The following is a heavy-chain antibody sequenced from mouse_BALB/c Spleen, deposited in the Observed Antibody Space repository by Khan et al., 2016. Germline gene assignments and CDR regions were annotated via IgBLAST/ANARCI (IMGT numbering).Heavy chain of an antibody. CDR2: ISNGGGST. CDR1: GFTFSDYY. J-gene: IGHJ3*01. Sequence: EVELVESGGGLVQPGGSLKLSCATSGFTFSDYYMYWVRQTPEKRLEWVAYISNGGGSTYYPDTVKGRFTISRDNAKNTLYLQMSRLKSEDTAMYYCARSSNTTATWFAYGGEGTLVTVSA. V-gene: IGHV5-12*02. CDR3: ARSSNTTATWFAY. D-gene: IGHD1-2*01.